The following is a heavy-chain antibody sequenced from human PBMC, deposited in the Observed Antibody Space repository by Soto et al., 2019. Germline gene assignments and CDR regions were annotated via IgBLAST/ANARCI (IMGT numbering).Heavy chain of an antibody. V-gene: IGHV1-24*01. CDR2: FDPEDGET. D-gene: IGHD3-16*02. J-gene: IGHJ4*02. Sequence: ASVKVSCEVCGDSLTELSMHWVRQAPGKGLEWMGGFDPEDGETIYAQKFQGRVTMTEDTSTDTAYMELSSLRSEDTAVYYCAPPAVWGSYRYDYWGQGTLVTVSS. CDR1: GDSLTELS. CDR3: APPAVWGSYRYDY.